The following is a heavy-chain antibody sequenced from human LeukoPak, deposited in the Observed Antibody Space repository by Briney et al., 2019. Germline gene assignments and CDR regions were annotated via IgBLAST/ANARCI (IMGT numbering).Heavy chain of an antibody. V-gene: IGHV3-74*01. CDR2: INSDGSST. D-gene: IGHD5-18*01. CDR3: ASQNTAMVYTYFDY. Sequence: GGSLRLSCAASGFTFSSYWMHWVRQAPGKGLVWVSRINSDGSSTSYADSVKGRFTISRDNAKNTLYLQMNSLRAEDTAVYYCASQNTAMVYTYFDYWGQGTLVTVSS. J-gene: IGHJ4*02. CDR1: GFTFSSYW.